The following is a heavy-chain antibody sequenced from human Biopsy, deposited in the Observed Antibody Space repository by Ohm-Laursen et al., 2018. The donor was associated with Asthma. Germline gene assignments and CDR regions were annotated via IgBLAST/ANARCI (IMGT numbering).Heavy chain of an antibody. CDR1: GGSFSNFA. D-gene: IGHD3-22*01. V-gene: IGHV1-69*04. Sequence: SSVKVSCKASGGSFSNFAFSWVRQAPGHGLEWMGTILTKFDITSYAEKFQGRVTITADKSTSTTYMELSRLRSEDTAVYYCARSYDTDSYPVLVLDYWGQGILVTVSS. CDR3: ARSYDTDSYPVLVLDY. J-gene: IGHJ4*02. CDR2: ILTKFDIT.